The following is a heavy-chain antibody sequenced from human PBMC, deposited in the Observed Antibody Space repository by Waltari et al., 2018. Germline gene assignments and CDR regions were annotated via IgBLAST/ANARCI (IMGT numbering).Heavy chain of an antibody. D-gene: IGHD1-26*01. J-gene: IGHJ3*02. CDR3: ARDQSYYGAFDI. V-gene: IGHV1-2*06. Sequence: QVQLVQSGAEVKKPGASVKVSCKASGYTFTGYYMHWVRQAPGQGLEWMGRINPNSGGTNYARKFQGRVTMTRDTSISTAYMELSRLRSDDTAVYYCARDQSYYGAFDIWGQGTMVTVSS. CDR1: GYTFTGYY. CDR2: INPNSGGT.